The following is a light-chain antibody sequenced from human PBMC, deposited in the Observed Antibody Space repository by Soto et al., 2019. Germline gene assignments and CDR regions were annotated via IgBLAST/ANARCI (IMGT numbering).Light chain of an antibody. CDR1: QSISSTY. Sequence: EIVLTQSPGTLSLSPGERATLSCRASQSISSTYLAWYRQKSGQAPRLLIYAASSRATGIPDRFSGSGSGTDFTLTIGRLEPEDFAVYYCQQYFASSWTFGQGTRVEIK. CDR2: AAS. V-gene: IGKV3-20*01. CDR3: QQYFASSWT. J-gene: IGKJ1*01.